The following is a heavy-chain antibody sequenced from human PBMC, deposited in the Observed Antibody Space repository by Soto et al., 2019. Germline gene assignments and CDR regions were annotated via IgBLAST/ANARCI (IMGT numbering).Heavy chain of an antibody. J-gene: IGHJ3*02. V-gene: IGHV1-2*04. CDR2: INPNSGGT. Sequence: ASVKVSCKASGYTFTGYYMHWVRQAPGQGLEWMGWINPNSGGTNYAQKFQGWVTMTRDTSISTAYMELSRLRSDDTAVYYCARDTPGALYYDSPPGAFDIWGQGTMVTVSS. CDR1: GYTFTGYY. D-gene: IGHD3-22*01. CDR3: ARDTPGALYYDSPPGAFDI.